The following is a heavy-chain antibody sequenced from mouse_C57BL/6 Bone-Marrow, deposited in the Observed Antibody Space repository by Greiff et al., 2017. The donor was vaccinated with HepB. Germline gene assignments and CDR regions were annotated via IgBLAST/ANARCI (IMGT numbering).Heavy chain of an antibody. CDR1: GFTFRDAW. J-gene: IGHJ3*01. CDR2: IRNKANNHAT. Sequence: EVQLVESGGGLVQPGGSMKLSCAASGFTFRDAWMYWVRQSPEKGLEWVAEIRNKANNHATYYAESVQGRFTISRADSKSSVYLRMNSLRAEDTDIYDCTRNVDWFAYWGQGTLVTVSA. V-gene: IGHV6-6*01. CDR3: TRNVDWFAY.